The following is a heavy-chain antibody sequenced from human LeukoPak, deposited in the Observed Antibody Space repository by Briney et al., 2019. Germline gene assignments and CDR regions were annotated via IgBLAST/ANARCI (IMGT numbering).Heavy chain of an antibody. CDR2: ISSSSSTI. CDR3: ARDMLGEPHALAYFDY. J-gene: IGHJ4*02. CDR1: GFTFSSYS. V-gene: IGHV3-48*01. Sequence: GGSLRLSCAASGFTFSSYSMNWVCHAQGKGLEWVSYISSSSSTIYYADPVKRRFTISRDNAKNSLYLQMNSLRAEDTAVYYCARDMLGEPHALAYFDYWGQGTLVTVSS. D-gene: IGHD3-10*02.